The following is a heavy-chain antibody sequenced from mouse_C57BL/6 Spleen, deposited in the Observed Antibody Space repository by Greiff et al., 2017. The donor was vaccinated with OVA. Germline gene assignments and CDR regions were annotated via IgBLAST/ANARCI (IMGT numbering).Heavy chain of an antibody. CDR3: ARCGNYPFAY. J-gene: IGHJ3*01. D-gene: IGHD2-1*01. CDR2: ISSGSSTI. CDR1: GFTFSDYG. V-gene: IGHV5-17*01. Sequence: EVMLVESGGGLVKPGGSLKLSCAASGFTFSDYGMHWVRQAPEKGLEWVAYISSGSSTIYYADTVKGRFTISRDNAKNTLFLQMTSLRSEDTAMYYCARCGNYPFAYWGQGTLVTVSA.